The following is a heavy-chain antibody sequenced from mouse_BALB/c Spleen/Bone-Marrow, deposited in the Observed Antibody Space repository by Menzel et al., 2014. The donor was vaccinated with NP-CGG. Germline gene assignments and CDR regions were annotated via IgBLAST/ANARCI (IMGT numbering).Heavy chain of an antibody. CDR2: IRNKANGYRT. V-gene: IGHV7-3*02. CDR1: GFTFTDYY. J-gene: IGHJ4*01. CDR3: ARFPMDY. Sequence: DVKLVESGGGLVQPGGSLRLSCTTSGFTFTDYYMSWVRQPPGKALEWLAFIRNKANGYRTEYSASVKGRFTISRDNSQSILYLQMNTLRAEDSATYYCARFPMDYWGQGTSVTVTS.